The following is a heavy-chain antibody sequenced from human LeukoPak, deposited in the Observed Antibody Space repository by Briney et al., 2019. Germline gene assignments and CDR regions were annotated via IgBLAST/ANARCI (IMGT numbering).Heavy chain of an antibody. V-gene: IGHV1-2*02. CDR2: INPNSGGT. J-gene: IGHJ4*02. Sequence: ASVKVSCKASGYTFTGYYMHWVRQAPGQGLEWMEWINPNSGGTNYAQKFQGRVTMTRDTSISTAYMELSRLRSDDTAVYYCARDSGSGAWLDYWGQGTLVTVSS. CDR3: ARDSGSGAWLDY. CDR1: GYTFTGYY. D-gene: IGHD6-19*01.